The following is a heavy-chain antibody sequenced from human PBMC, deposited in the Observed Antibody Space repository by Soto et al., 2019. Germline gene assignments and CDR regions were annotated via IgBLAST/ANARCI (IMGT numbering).Heavy chain of an antibody. CDR3: VKGASSKFDP. D-gene: IGHD1-26*01. Sequence: SETLSLTCTVSGGSIRNNYWSWIRQPPGKRLEWIGYSYYTGSTNYNPSLKSRVTISIDRSTNQFSLKLSSVTAADTAVYYCVKGASSKFDPWGQGTLVTVSS. J-gene: IGHJ5*02. CDR2: SYYTGST. V-gene: IGHV4-59*01. CDR1: GGSIRNNY.